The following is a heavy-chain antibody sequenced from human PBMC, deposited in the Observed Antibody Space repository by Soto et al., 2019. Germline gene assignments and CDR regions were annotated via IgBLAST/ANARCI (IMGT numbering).Heavy chain of an antibody. CDR1: GGSISSADYY. CDR3: ATAVYCRSASCSNWFDP. Sequence: PSETLSLTCTFSGGSISSADYYLSGIRHPPGNGREWIGYIYYSGSTYYNPSLKSRVTISLDTSKNQFSLKLSSVTAADTAVYYCATAVYCRSASCSNWFDPWGQGTLVTVSS. D-gene: IGHD2-2*01. J-gene: IGHJ5*02. CDR2: IYYSGST. V-gene: IGHV4-30-4*01.